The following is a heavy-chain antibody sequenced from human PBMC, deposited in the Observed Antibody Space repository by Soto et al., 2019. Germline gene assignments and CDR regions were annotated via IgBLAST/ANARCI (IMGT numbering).Heavy chain of an antibody. CDR2: IYYSGST. V-gene: IGHV4-59*01. D-gene: IGHD6-25*01. CDR1: GGSLSSCY. J-gene: IGHJ5*02. Sequence: SSETLSLTCTGSGGSLSSCYWSWIRQPPGKGLEWIGYIYYSGSTNYNPSLKSRVTISVDTSKNQFSLKLSSVTAADTAVYYCARPHGGSSGWDNWFAPWGQGTLVTVS. CDR3: ARPHGGSSGWDNWFAP.